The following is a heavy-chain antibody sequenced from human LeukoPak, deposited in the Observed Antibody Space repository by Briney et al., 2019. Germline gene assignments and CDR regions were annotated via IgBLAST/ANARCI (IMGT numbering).Heavy chain of an antibody. D-gene: IGHD5-12*01. J-gene: IGHJ4*02. CDR3: ARAPGYRGFLDY. CDR2: ISSSSSYI. V-gene: IGHV3-21*01. Sequence: PGGSLRLSCAASGFTFSSYGILWVRQAPGKGLEWVSFISSSSSYIYYADSVKGRFTISRDNAKNSLYLQMNSLRAEDTAVYYCARAPGYRGFLDYWGQGTLVTVSS. CDR1: GFTFSSYG.